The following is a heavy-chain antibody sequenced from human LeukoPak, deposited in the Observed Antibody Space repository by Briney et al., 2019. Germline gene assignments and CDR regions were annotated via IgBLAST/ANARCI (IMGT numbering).Heavy chain of an antibody. D-gene: IGHD6-19*01. CDR3: ARLTRSGWANYYYYYMDV. J-gene: IGHJ6*03. Sequence: GGSLRLSCAASGFTFDDYGMSWVRQAPGKGLEWVSGINWNGGSTCYADSVKGRFTISRDNAKNSLYLQMNSLRAEDTALYYCARLTRSGWANYYYYYMDVWGKGTTVTVSS. CDR1: GFTFDDYG. CDR2: INWNGGST. V-gene: IGHV3-20*04.